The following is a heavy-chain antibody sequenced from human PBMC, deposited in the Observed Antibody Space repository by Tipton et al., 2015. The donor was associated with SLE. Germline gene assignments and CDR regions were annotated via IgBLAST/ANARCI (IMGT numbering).Heavy chain of an antibody. CDR1: GGSISSGGYY. V-gene: IGHV4-31*03. Sequence: TLSLTCSVSGGSISSGGYYWSWIRQHPGKGLEWIGYSHYSGNTYYNTSLKSRVTISVDTSKNQFSLKLSSVTAADTAVYCCARGGGDFGLKNWGQGTLVTVSS. D-gene: IGHD3/OR15-3a*01. J-gene: IGHJ4*02. CDR3: ARGGGDFGLKN. CDR2: SHYSGNT.